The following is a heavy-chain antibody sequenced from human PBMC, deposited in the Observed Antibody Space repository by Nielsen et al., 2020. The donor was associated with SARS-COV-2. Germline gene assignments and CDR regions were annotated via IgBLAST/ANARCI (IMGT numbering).Heavy chain of an antibody. J-gene: IGHJ3*02. Sequence: GGSLRLSCAASGFTFRNPEMNWVRQLPGKGLEWVSYISNSGSVISYADSLKSRFTITRDNAQNSLYLQMNSLRVEETGIYYCARDPSVAVGEDGFDTWGQGTMVTVSS. CDR3: ARDPSVAVGEDGFDT. D-gene: IGHD6-19*01. V-gene: IGHV3-48*03. CDR2: ISNSGSVI. CDR1: GFTFRNPE.